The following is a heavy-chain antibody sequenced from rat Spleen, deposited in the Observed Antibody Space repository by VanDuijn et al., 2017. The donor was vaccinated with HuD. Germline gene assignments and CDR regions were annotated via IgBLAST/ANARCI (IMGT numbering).Heavy chain of an antibody. CDR2: ISTGGGNT. CDR3: ARDYYDGTYY. CDR1: GINFSNYY. D-gene: IGHD1-12*02. J-gene: IGHJ2*01. V-gene: IGHV5-25*01. Sequence: ELQLVESGGGLVQPGRSMKLSCAASGINFSNYYMAWVRQAPTKGLVWVASISTGGGNTYYRDSVKGRFTISRDNVKNTLYLQMDSLSSDDTSTYYCARDYYDGTYYWGQGVMVTVSS.